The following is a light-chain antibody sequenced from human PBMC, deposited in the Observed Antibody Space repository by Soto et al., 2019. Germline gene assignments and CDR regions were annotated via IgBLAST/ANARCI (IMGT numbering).Light chain of an antibody. J-gene: IGLJ2*01. Sequence: QSALTQPASVSGSPGQSITISCTGTSSNVGSYNLVSWYQQHPGEAPKPLIYEASKRPSGVSNRFSGSKSGNTASLTISGLQAENEADYYSCSHAVIHTRIFGGGTKLTVL. V-gene: IGLV2-23*01. CDR2: EAS. CDR1: SSNVGSYNL. CDR3: CSHAVIHTRI.